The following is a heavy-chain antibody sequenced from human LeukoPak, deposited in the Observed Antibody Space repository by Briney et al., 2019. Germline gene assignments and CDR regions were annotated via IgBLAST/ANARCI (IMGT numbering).Heavy chain of an antibody. CDR2: IYSSGST. J-gene: IGHJ5*02. Sequence: SSETLSLTCTVSGGSISSNYWSWIRQPPGKGLEWIGYIYSSGSTNYNPSLKSRVIISVDTSKNQFSLKLNSVTAADAAVYYCGGGGDYYDSSGLNWFDPWGQGALVTVSS. CDR1: GGSISSNY. V-gene: IGHV4-59*01. D-gene: IGHD3-22*01. CDR3: GGGGDYYDSSGLNWFDP.